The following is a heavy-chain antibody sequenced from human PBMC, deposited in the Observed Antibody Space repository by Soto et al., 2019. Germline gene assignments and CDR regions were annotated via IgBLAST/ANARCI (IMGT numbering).Heavy chain of an antibody. J-gene: IGHJ4*01. V-gene: IGHV3-23*01. Sequence: GGSLRLSCAASGITFRSYAMSWVRQAPGKRLEWVSTISGSGDTYYADSVKGRFTISRGNSKNTLYLQMNSLRAEVTAVYYCAKLLGFTYGYPFDYWGHGTLVTVSS. CDR3: AKLLGFTYGYPFDY. D-gene: IGHD5-18*01. CDR1: GITFRSYA. CDR2: ISGSGDT.